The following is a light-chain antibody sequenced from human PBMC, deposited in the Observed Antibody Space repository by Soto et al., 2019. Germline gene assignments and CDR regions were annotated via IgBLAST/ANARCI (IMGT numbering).Light chain of an antibody. J-gene: IGKJ4*01. Sequence: EIVLTQSPGTLSFSAGERATLSCRASQTVSASNIVWYQQRPGQAPRLLIYGTSTRATGIPVRFSGSGSGTDFTLTISRLESEDFAVYYWQLYGSSPIFGGGTKVEIK. CDR3: QLYGSSPI. CDR1: QTVSASN. CDR2: GTS. V-gene: IGKV3-20*01.